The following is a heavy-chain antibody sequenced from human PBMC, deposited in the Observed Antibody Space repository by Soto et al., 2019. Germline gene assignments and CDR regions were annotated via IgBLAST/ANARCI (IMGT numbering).Heavy chain of an antibody. CDR3: ARDLGGWTDY. D-gene: IGHD6-19*01. Sequence: QVQLVQSGAEVKKPGASVKVSCKASGYTFTSYAMQWVRQAPGQRLEWMGWINAGNGNTNYSQKFQGRVTITSDTSASTDYMELSSLRSEDTAVYYCARDLGGWTDYWGQGTLVTVSS. V-gene: IGHV1-3*01. CDR1: GYTFTSYA. J-gene: IGHJ4*02. CDR2: INAGNGNT.